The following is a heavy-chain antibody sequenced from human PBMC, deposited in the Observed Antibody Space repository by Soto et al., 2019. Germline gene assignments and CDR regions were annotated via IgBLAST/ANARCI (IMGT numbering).Heavy chain of an antibody. CDR3: AASTPRGGSGSPS. Sequence: QMQLVQSGPEVKKPGTSVKVSCKASGFTFTSSAVQWVRQARGQRLEWIGWIVVGSGNTNYAQKFQERVTITRDMSTSTAYMELSSLRSEYTAVYYCAASTPRGGSGSPSWGQGTLVTVSS. D-gene: IGHD6-19*01. V-gene: IGHV1-58*01. J-gene: IGHJ4*02. CDR2: IVVGSGNT. CDR1: GFTFTSSA.